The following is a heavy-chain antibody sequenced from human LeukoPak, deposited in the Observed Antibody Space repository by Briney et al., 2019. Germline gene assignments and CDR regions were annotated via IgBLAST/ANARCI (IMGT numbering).Heavy chain of an antibody. CDR3: AKDRYSNYYFDY. D-gene: IGHD4-11*01. CDR2: ISGSGGST. CDR1: GFTFSSYW. V-gene: IGHV3-23*01. J-gene: IGHJ4*02. Sequence: GGSLRLSCAASGFTFSSYWMHWVRQAPGKGLVWVSAISGSGGSTYYADSVKARFTISRDNSKNTLYLQMNSLRAEDTAVYYCAKDRYSNYYFDYWGQGTLVTVSS.